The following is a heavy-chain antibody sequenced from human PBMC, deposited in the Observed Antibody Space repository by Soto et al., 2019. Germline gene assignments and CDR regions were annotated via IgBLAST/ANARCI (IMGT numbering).Heavy chain of an antibody. CDR2: VSSIGDST. V-gene: IGHV3-23*01. CDR3: ARDLYSNNWPRIFGV. J-gene: IGHJ4*02. CDR1: GFTFGSYA. D-gene: IGHD6-13*01. Sequence: EVQLLESGGGLVQPGGSLRLSCAASGFTFGSYAMSWVRQAPGKGLEWVSSVSSIGDSTYYADSVKGRFTISRDNSKNTLYLQLNSLRAEDTGVDYCARDLYSNNWPRIFGVWGQGTLVTVSS.